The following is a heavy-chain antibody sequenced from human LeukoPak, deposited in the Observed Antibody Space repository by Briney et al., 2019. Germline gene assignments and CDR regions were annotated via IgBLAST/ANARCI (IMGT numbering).Heavy chain of an antibody. Sequence: ASVKVSCKASGYTFTGYYMHWVRQAPGQGPEWMGWINPNSGCPIYAQKFQGRVTLTRDTSISTAYMELSRLRPDDPAVYSCARVGAVAGTEDYWGQGTLVTVSS. CDR1: GYTFTGYY. V-gene: IGHV1-2*02. J-gene: IGHJ4*02. D-gene: IGHD6-19*01. CDR2: INPNSGCP. CDR3: ARVGAVAGTEDY.